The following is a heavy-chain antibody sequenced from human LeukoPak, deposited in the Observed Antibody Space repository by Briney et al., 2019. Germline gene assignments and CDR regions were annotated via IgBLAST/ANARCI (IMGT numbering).Heavy chain of an antibody. CDR2: IHYSGRT. J-gene: IGHJ3*02. Sequence: ETLSLTCAVSGGSVSGYYWSWVRQFPGRILEWIGYIHYSGRTNYNPSLKSRITLSLETSSNQISLELKSVTSAGTALYYCVRDSGYSSSWYLIDDDFDIWGQGTMVIVSA. CDR1: GGSVSGYY. CDR3: VRDSGYSSSWYLIDDDFDI. V-gene: IGHV4-59*02. D-gene: IGHD6-13*01.